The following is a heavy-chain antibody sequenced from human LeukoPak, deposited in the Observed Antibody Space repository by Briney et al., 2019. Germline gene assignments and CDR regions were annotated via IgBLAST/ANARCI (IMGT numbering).Heavy chain of an antibody. Sequence: GSLRLSCADSGFSFSSYEMNWVRQAPGKGLEWIGYIYYSGSTYYNPSLKSRVTISIDTSKSQFSLKLSSVTAADTAVYYCARHLDYYGSGSYEYWGQGTLVTVSS. CDR2: IYYSGST. D-gene: IGHD3-10*01. CDR1: GFSFSSYE. V-gene: IGHV4-59*08. CDR3: ARHLDYYGSGSYEY. J-gene: IGHJ4*02.